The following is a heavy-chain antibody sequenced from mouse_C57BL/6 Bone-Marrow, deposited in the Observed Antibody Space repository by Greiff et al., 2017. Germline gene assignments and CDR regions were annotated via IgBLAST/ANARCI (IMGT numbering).Heavy chain of an antibody. CDR2: INPYNGGT. CDR1: GYTFTDYY. V-gene: IGHV1-19*01. Sequence: EVQLRQSGPVLVKPGASVKMSCKASGYTFTDYYMNWVKQSHGKSLEWIGVINPYNGGTSYNQKFKGKATLTVDKSSSTAYMELNSLTSEDSAVYYCARDTTVVGRMDYWGQGTSVTVSS. D-gene: IGHD1-1*01. J-gene: IGHJ4*01. CDR3: ARDTTVVGRMDY.